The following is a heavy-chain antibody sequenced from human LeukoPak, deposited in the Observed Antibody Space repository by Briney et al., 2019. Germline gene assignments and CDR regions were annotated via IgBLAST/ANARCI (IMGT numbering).Heavy chain of an antibody. J-gene: IGHJ4*02. D-gene: IGHD3-22*01. V-gene: IGHV4-59*11. Sequence: SETLSLTCTVSDDSLKSHFWTWIRQPPGKGLECIGYVYYSGSGSSNPSLTSRLTMSVDTSKSHFYLNLNSVTTADTAMYYCARGSRRHYDGSGYYFGEFDYWGQGILVTVSS. CDR2: VYYSGSG. CDR3: ARGSRRHYDGSGYYFGEFDY. CDR1: DDSLKSHF.